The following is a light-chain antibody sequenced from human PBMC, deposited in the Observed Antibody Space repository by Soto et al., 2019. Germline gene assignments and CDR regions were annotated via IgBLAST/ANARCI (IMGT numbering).Light chain of an antibody. CDR2: GAS. CDR3: QQRSNWLT. Sequence: DIVLTQSPGTLSFSPGERASLSCRASQSVSSGHLAWYQQKLGQAPRLLIYGASNRATGIPARFSGSGSGTDLTLTITSLETEDFAVYYCQQRSNWLTFGGGTKVDIK. CDR1: QSVSSGH. V-gene: IGKV3D-20*02. J-gene: IGKJ4*01.